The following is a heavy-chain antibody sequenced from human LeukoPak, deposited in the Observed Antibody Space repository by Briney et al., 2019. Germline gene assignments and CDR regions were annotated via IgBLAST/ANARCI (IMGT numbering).Heavy chain of an antibody. Sequence: SETLSLTCTVSGGSISSYYWSWIRQPAGKGLEWIGRIYTSGSTNYNPSLKSRVTMSVDTSKNQFSLKLSSVTAADTAVYYCAREDSGSLFDLFDYWGQGTLVTVSS. J-gene: IGHJ4*02. CDR3: AREDSGSLFDLFDY. CDR2: IYTSGST. D-gene: IGHD1-26*01. CDR1: GGSISSYY. V-gene: IGHV4-4*07.